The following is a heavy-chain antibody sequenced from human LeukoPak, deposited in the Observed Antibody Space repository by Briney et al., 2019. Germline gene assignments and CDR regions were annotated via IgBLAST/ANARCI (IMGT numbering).Heavy chain of an antibody. CDR3: AGKYYYDSGGYYYVDY. J-gene: IGHJ4*02. CDR2: IYHSGST. Sequence: SETLSLTCTVSAYSISSGYYWGWIRQSPGKGLEWIGSIYHSGSTFYNPSLKSRVTISLDTSKNQFSLKLSSVTAADTAVYYCAGKYYYDSGGYYYVDYWGQGTLVTVSS. CDR1: AYSISSGYY. D-gene: IGHD3-22*01. V-gene: IGHV4-38-2*02.